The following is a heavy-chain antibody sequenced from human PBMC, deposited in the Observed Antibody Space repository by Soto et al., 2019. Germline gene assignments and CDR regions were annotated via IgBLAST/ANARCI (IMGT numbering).Heavy chain of an antibody. Sequence: ESLKISCKGSGNSFTSFWIGWVRQMPGKGLEVGGSIYPRDSDTRYSTSFQGQVTISADKSISTAYLQWSSLKVSDTAMDYSARPGQSSNYDGWSGYFDYWGQGTMGTVSS. CDR3: ARPGQSSNYDGWSGYFDY. CDR1: GNSFTSFW. V-gene: IGHV5-51*01. CDR2: IYPRDSDT. D-gene: IGHD3-3*01. J-gene: IGHJ4*02.